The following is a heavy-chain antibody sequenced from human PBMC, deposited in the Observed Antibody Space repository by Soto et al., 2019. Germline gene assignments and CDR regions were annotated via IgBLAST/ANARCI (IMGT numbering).Heavy chain of an antibody. CDR2: ISYDGSNK. V-gene: IGHV3-30*18. D-gene: IGHD2-21*02. Sequence: QVQLVESGGGVVQPGRSLRLSCAASGFTFSSYGMHWVRQASGKGLEWVAVISYDGSNKYYADSVKGRFTISRDNSKNTLYLQMNSLRAEDTAVYYCAKAPDGGGHCYPYCFDYWGQGTLVTVSS. CDR3: AKAPDGGGHCYPYCFDY. CDR1: GFTFSSYG. J-gene: IGHJ4*02.